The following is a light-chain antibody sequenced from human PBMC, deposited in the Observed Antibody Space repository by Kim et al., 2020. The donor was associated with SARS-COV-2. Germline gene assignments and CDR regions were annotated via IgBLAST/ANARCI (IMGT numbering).Light chain of an antibody. J-gene: IGLJ1*01. Sequence: GQSITVSCAGPSRDADVYRYVSWYQQHPGKAPKLLIYDGSVRPSGVFNRFSGSKSGNTASLTISGLQAEDEADYYCTSYTSSSTYVFGTGTNVTVL. CDR3: TSYTSSSTYV. V-gene: IGLV2-14*03. CDR2: DGS. CDR1: SRDADVYRY.